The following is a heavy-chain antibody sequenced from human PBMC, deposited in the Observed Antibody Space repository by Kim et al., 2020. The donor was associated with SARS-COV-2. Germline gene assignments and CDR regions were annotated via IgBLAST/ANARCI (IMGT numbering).Heavy chain of an antibody. D-gene: IGHD1-26*01. V-gene: IGHV3-53*01. CDR3: ARGEMPNNMDY. J-gene: IGHJ4*02. Sequence: GGSLRLSCAASGFAVNSYYMSWVRRAPGRGLEWVSIIYYDGTTFYADSVKGRFTLSRDTSKNTLFLQMNSLRAEDTAMYFCARGEMPNNMDYWGQGTLVT. CDR2: IYYDGTT. CDR1: GFAVNSYY.